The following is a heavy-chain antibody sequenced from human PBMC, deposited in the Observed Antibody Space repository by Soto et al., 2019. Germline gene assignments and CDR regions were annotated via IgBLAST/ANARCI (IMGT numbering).Heavy chain of an antibody. D-gene: IGHD3-10*01. Sequence: PGESLKISCKGSGYTFTNYWIGWVRQMPGKGLEWMGIIYPGDSETRYSPSFQGQVTMSADKSISTAYLQWSSLKASDSAMYYCARKYYYGAGTLDYWGQGTLVTVPS. J-gene: IGHJ4*02. CDR2: IYPGDSET. CDR1: GYTFTNYW. CDR3: ARKYYYGAGTLDY. V-gene: IGHV5-51*01.